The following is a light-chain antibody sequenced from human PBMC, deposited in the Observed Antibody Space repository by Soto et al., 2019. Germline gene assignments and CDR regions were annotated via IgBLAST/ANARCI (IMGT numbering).Light chain of an antibody. V-gene: IGKV1-5*01. CDR2: GAS. J-gene: IGKJ1*01. Sequence: DIQMTQSPPTLSASVGDRVTITCRASQSVDNWLAWYQQKPGKAPELLIYGASSLETGVPSRFSGSGSGTEFTLTISSLQPDDFATYYCQQYNSFWTFGQGTKVDIK. CDR1: QSVDNW. CDR3: QQYNSFWT.